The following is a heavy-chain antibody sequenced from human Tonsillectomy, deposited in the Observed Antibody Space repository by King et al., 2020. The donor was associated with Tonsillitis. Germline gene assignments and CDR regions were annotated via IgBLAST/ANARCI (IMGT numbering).Heavy chain of an antibody. CDR1: GISISSSTYY. CDR3: ARDPLYSSSAVDY. Sequence: QLQESGPGLVKASETLSLTCTVSGISISSSTYYWGWIRQPPGKGLEWIGSIYYNGNTYQSPSLKSRVTISVDTAKNQFSLKLSSVTAADTAVSYCARDPLYSSSAVDYWGQGTLVTVS. CDR2: IYYNGNT. D-gene: IGHD6-6*01. V-gene: IGHV4-39*07. J-gene: IGHJ4*02.